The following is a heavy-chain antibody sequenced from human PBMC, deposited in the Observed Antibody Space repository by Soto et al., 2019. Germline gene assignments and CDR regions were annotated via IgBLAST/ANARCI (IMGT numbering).Heavy chain of an antibody. CDR3: ARKYSSVRFDP. CDR2: ISAYNGNT. Sequence: QVQLVQSGAEVKKPGASVKVSCKASGYTFTSYGISWVRQAPGQGPEYMGWISAYNGNTKYAQNLQGRVTMTTATSTSTAYMELRSLTSDDTAVYYCARKYSSVRFDPWGQGTLVTVSS. CDR1: GYTFTSYG. D-gene: IGHD6-25*01. J-gene: IGHJ5*02. V-gene: IGHV1-18*01.